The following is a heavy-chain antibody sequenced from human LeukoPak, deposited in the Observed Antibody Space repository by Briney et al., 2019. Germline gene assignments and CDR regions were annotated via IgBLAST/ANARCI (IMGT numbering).Heavy chain of an antibody. J-gene: IGHJ4*02. CDR1: GFIFSNYD. Sequence: PGGSLRLSCAASGFIFSNYDMSWVRQAPGKGLEWVSAISGSGGSTYYADSVKGRFTISRDNSKNTLYLQMNSLRAEDTAVYYCAKHGGKTYFDYWGQGTLVTVSS. CDR2: ISGSGGST. V-gene: IGHV3-23*01. CDR3: AKHGGKTYFDY.